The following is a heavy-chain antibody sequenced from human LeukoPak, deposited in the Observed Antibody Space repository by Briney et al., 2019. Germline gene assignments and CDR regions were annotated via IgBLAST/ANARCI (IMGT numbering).Heavy chain of an antibody. CDR2: MSPKSGNT. V-gene: IGHV1-8*02. Sequence: ASVKVSCKASGYTFTSYAMHWVRQAPGQGPEWMGWMSPKSGNTGYAQKFQGRVSMTRDTSISTVYMELSSLRSEDTAVYYCARGPPNWGFDYWGQGTLVTVSS. D-gene: IGHD7-27*01. CDR3: ARGPPNWGFDY. J-gene: IGHJ4*02. CDR1: GYTFTSYA.